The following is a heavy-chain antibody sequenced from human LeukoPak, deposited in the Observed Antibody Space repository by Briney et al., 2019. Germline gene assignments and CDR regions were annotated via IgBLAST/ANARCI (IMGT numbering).Heavy chain of an antibody. CDR2: IIPIFGTA. V-gene: IGHV1-69*06. CDR1: GGTFSSYA. CDR3: ARVYWNAEHAYYY. J-gene: IGHJ4*02. Sequence: SVKVSCKASGGTFSSYAISWVRQAPGQGLEWMGGIIPIFGTANYAQKFQGRVTITADKSTSTAYMELSSLRSEDTAVYYCARVYWNAEHAYYYWGQGTLVTVSS. D-gene: IGHD1-1*01.